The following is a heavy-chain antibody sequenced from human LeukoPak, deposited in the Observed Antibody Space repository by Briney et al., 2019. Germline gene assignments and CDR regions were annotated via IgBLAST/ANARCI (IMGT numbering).Heavy chain of an antibody. CDR1: GYTFTGYY. CDR3: ARDHGSGGSYYMDV. D-gene: IGHD3-10*01. CDR2: INPNSGGT. Sequence: ASVKVSCKASGYTFTGYYMHWVRQAPGQGLEWMGWINPNSGGTNYAQKFQGRVTMTRDTSISTAYMELSRLRSDDTAVYYCARDHGSGGSYYMDVWGKGTTVTVSS. V-gene: IGHV1-2*02. J-gene: IGHJ6*03.